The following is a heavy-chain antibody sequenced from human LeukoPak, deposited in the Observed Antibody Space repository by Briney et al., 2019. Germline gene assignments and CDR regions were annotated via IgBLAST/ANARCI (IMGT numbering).Heavy chain of an antibody. J-gene: IGHJ4*02. V-gene: IGHV3-21*01. CDR1: GFTFSSYS. CDR2: ISSSSSYI. CDR3: ARDLTWEWLVPDFDY. Sequence: KTGGSLRLSCAASGFTFSSYSMNWVRQAPGKGLEWVSSISSSSSYIYYADSVKGRFTISRDNAKNSLYLQMNSLRAEDTAVYYCARDLTWEWLVPDFDYWGQGTLVTVSS. D-gene: IGHD6-19*01.